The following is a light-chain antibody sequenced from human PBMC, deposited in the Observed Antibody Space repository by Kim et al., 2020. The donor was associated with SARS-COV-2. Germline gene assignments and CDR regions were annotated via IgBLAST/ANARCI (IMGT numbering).Light chain of an antibody. CDR3: QQYGSSPRT. Sequence: SPGERPTLSCRASQSISSNYLAWYQQKPGQAPRLLIYGASSRATGIPDRFSGSGSGTDFTLTISRLEPEDFAVYYCQQYGSSPRTFGQGTKVDIK. J-gene: IGKJ1*01. V-gene: IGKV3-20*01. CDR2: GAS. CDR1: QSISSNY.